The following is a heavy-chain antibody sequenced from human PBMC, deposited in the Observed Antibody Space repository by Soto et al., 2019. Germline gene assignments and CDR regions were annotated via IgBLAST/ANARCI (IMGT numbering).Heavy chain of an antibody. V-gene: IGHV1-3*01. CDR2: INAGNGNT. CDR1: GYTFTSYA. Sequence: QVQLVQSGAEVKKPGASVKVSCKASGYTFTSYAMHWVRQAPGQRLEWMGWINAGNGNTKYSQKFQGRVTXTWXTSASTAYMELSSVRSEDTAVYYCARGEFLDWFDPWGQGTLVTVSS. D-gene: IGHD3-10*01. CDR3: ARGEFLDWFDP. J-gene: IGHJ5*02.